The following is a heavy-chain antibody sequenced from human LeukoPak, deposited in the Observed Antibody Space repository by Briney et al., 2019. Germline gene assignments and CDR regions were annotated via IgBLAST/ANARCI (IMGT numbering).Heavy chain of an antibody. V-gene: IGHV3-74*01. CDR1: GFTFSSNW. J-gene: IGHJ3*02. D-gene: IGHD1-26*01. CDR2: INSDGSST. Sequence: GGSLRLSCAASGFTFSSNWTHWVRQAPGKGLVWVSRINSDGSSTSYADSVKGRFTISRDNAKNTLYLQMNSLRAEDTAVYYCARVSGYSGSYYDIWGQGTMVTVS. CDR3: ARVSGYSGSYYDI.